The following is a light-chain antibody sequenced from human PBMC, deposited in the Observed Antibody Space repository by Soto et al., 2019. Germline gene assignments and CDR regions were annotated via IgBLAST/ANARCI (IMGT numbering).Light chain of an antibody. CDR2: NDN. CDR3: EAWDGSLNHIL. J-gene: IGLJ2*01. CDR1: SSNMGSNT. Sequence: QAVVTQPPSASGTPGQGVAISCSGSSSNMGSNTVNWYQHLPGTAPKLLIYNDNQRPSGVPDRFFGSKSGTSASLAITGLQSEDEADYYCEAWDGSLNHILFGGGTKLTVL. V-gene: IGLV1-44*01.